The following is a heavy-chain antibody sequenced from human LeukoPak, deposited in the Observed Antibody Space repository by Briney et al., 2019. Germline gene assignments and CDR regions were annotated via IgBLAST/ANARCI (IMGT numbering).Heavy chain of an antibody. CDR1: GFTVSSNY. J-gene: IGHJ4*02. CDR2: IYSGGST. V-gene: IGHV3-53*01. Sequence: GGSLRLSCAASGFTVSSNYMSWVRQAPGKGLEWVSVIYSGGSTYYADSVKGRFTISRDNSKSTLYLQMNSLRAEDTAVYYCASQPLVGATRDYWGQGTLVTVSS. D-gene: IGHD1-26*01. CDR3: ASQPLVGATRDY.